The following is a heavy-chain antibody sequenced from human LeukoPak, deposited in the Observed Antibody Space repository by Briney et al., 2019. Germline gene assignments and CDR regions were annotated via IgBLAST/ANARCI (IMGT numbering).Heavy chain of an antibody. V-gene: IGHV5-51*01. CDR1: GYSFTNYW. J-gene: IGHJ5*02. CDR3: ARLPLLYCSGGSCYDGSFDP. CDR2: IYPSDSDT. D-gene: IGHD2-15*01. Sequence: GESLKISCKGSGYSFTNYWIGWVRQMPGKGLEWMGIIYPSDSDTRYSASFQGQVTISADKSISTAYLQWSSLKASDTAMYYCARLPLLYCSGGSCYDGSFDPWGQGTLVTVSS.